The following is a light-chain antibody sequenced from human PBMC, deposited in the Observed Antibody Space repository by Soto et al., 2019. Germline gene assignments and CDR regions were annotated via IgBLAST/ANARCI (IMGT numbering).Light chain of an antibody. V-gene: IGKV1-5*03. CDR1: QSISSW. CDR2: KAS. J-gene: IGKJ1*01. CDR3: QQYNSYPWT. Sequence: DIQMTQSPSTLSASVXDXXXITCRASQSISSWLAWYQQKPGKAPKLLIYKASSLESGVPSRFSGSGSGTEFTLTISSLQPDDFATYYCQQYNSYPWTFGQGTKVEIK.